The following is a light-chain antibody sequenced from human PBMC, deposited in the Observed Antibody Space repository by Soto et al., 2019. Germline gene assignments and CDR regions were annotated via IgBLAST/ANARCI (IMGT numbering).Light chain of an antibody. J-gene: IGLJ2*01. Sequence: QSALTQPASVSGSPGQSITLSCTGTSSDIGGYDYVSWYQRHPGKAPKLIIYDVNNRPSGVSIRFSGSKSGNTASLTISGHQAEDEADYYCTSYASGSSHVVFGGGTKVTVL. CDR3: TSYASGSSHVV. CDR2: DVN. V-gene: IGLV2-14*01. CDR1: SSDIGGYDY.